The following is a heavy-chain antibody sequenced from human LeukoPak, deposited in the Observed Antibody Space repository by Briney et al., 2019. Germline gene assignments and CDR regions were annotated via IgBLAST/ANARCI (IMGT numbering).Heavy chain of an antibody. Sequence: HPGGSLRLSCAASGFTFSTYWMSWVRQAPGKGLEWVAIIKQDGSEKSYVGSVKGRFTIFRDNAKNSLYLQMNSLRAEDTAVYYCARAVTAVTYFDFWGQGTLVTVSS. CDR1: GFTFSTYW. V-gene: IGHV3-7*01. CDR2: IKQDGSEK. D-gene: IGHD4-17*01. CDR3: ARAVTAVTYFDF. J-gene: IGHJ4*02.